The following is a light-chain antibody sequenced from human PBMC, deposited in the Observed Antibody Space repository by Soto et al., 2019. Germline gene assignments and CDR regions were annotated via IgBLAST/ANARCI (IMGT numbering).Light chain of an antibody. CDR2: GAS. CDR1: QTVRNSY. V-gene: IGKV3-20*01. J-gene: IGKJ2*01. CDR3: QQFSGSYT. Sequence: EIVLTQSPGALSLSPGERAALSCRASQTVRNSYLAWYQQKPGQPPRLLIYGASNRATGIPDRFSGSGSGTDFTLFISRLEPEDFAVYYCQQFSGSYTFGQGTKVEMK.